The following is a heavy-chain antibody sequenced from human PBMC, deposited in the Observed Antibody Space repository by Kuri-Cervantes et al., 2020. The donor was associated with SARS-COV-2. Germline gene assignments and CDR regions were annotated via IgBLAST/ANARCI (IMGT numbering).Heavy chain of an antibody. Sequence: GESLKISCVASGFTFSSYEMNWVRQAPGKGLEWVSYSSSSSGTIRYADFVKGRFTISRDNAKNSLYLQMNNLRDEDTAMYYCARDFLTGSTPSYFDYWGLGTLVTVSS. CDR1: GFTFSSYE. D-gene: IGHD1-7*01. CDR2: SSSSSGTI. V-gene: IGHV3-48*02. J-gene: IGHJ4*02. CDR3: ARDFLTGSTPSYFDY.